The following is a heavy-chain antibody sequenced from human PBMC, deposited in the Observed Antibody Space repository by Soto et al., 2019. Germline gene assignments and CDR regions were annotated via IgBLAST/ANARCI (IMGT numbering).Heavy chain of an antibody. CDR3: ARGGCSGGSCYSVLDDAFDI. V-gene: IGHV4-31*03. J-gene: IGHJ3*02. CDR1: GGSISSGGYY. D-gene: IGHD2-15*01. CDR2: IYYSGST. Sequence: PSETLSLTCTVSGGSISSGGYYWSWIRQHPGKGLEWIGYIYYSGSTYYNPSLKSRVTTSVDTSKNQFSLKLSSVTAADTAVYYCARGGCSGGSCYSVLDDAFDIWGQGTMVTVSS.